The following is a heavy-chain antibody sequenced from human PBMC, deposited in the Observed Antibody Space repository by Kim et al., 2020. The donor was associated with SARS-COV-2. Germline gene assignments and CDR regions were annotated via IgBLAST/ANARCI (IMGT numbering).Heavy chain of an antibody. CDR2: IYHSGST. Sequence: SETLSLTCTVSGYSISSGYYWGWIRQPPGKGLEWIGSIYHSGSTYYNPSLKSRVTISVDTSKNQFSLKLSSVTAADTAVYYCARVPPRYSGYDGYWGQGTLVTVSS. J-gene: IGHJ4*02. D-gene: IGHD5-12*01. V-gene: IGHV4-38-2*02. CDR1: GYSISSGYY. CDR3: ARVPPRYSGYDGY.